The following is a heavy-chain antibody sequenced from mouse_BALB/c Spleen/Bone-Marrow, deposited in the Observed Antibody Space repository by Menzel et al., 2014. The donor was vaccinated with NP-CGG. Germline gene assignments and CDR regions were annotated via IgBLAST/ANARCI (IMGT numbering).Heavy chain of an antibody. CDR1: GYSFTGYF. CDR2: INPYNGDT. Sequence: DVQLQESGPELVKPGASVKISCKASGYSFTGYFMNWVMQSHGKSLEWIGRINPYNGDTFYNQKFKGKATLTVDKSSSTAHMELRSLASEDSAVYYCARSGGYDGFAYWGQGTLVTVSA. V-gene: IGHV1-20*02. J-gene: IGHJ3*01. CDR3: ARSGGYDGFAY. D-gene: IGHD2-2*01.